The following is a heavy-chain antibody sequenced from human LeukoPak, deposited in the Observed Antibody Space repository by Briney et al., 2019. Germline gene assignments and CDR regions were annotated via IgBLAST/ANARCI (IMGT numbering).Heavy chain of an antibody. V-gene: IGHV3-23*01. J-gene: IGHJ4*02. CDR3: ARSVGYCSGGSCYSDY. CDR1: GFTFSTYA. Sequence: TGGSLRLSCAASGFTFSTYAMSWVRQAPGKGLEWVSSISGSGATTYYADSVKGRFTISRDNSKNTLYLQMNSLRAEDTAVYYCARSVGYCSGGSCYSDYWGQGTLVTVSS. CDR2: ISGSGATT. D-gene: IGHD2-15*01.